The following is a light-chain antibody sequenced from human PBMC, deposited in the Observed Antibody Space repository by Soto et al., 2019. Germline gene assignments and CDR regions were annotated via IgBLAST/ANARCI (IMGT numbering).Light chain of an antibody. V-gene: IGKV3-20*01. CDR3: QQYGSSRCT. CDR1: QGLNRN. J-gene: IGKJ1*01. Sequence: EIVLTQSPGTMSVSPGETATLSCRTSQGLNRNLAWYQQKLGQAPRVLIYGASSRATGIPDRFSGSGSGTDFTLTISRLEPEDFAVYYCQQYGSSRCTFGQGTKVDIK. CDR2: GAS.